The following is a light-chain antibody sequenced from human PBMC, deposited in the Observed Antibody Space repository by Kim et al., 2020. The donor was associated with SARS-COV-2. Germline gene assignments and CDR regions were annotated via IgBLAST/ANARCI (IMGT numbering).Light chain of an antibody. V-gene: IGLV2-14*01. CDR1: SRDVGGYNS. CDR3: SSYTTSATYV. CDR2: DVI. J-gene: IGLJ1*01. Sequence: QSVLTQPASVSGSPGQSITISCTRTSRDVGGYNSVSWYQQHPGKAPKLMIYDVIKRPSGVSHRFSGSKSGNTASLTISGLQAEDEADYYCSSYTTSATYVFGTGTKVTVL.